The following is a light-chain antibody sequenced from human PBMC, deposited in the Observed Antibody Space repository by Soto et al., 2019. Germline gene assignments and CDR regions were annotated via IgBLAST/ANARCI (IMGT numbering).Light chain of an antibody. V-gene: IGKV1-39*01. CDR1: QTIINY. CDR2: AAS. Sequence: DIPMTQSPSSLSASVGDRVTITCRASQTIINYLNWYQQKPGKAPKLLISAASTLQSGVPSKFSGSGSGTDFTLTISSLQPEDFATYYCQQSYRTPRTFGPGTKVDIK. CDR3: QQSYRTPRT. J-gene: IGKJ3*01.